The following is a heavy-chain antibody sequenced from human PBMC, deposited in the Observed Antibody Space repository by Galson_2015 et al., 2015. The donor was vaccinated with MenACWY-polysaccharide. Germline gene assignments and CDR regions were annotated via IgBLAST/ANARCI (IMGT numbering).Heavy chain of an antibody. J-gene: IGHJ4*02. Sequence: SLRLSCAASGFSFSTYWMHWVRHAPGKGLVWVSVINSDGSGTTYADSVKGRFTISRDNAKNTLYLQMNSLRAEDTAVYYCWVYCSSTSCYSAIPSGGQGTLVTVSS. D-gene: IGHD2-2*01. CDR3: WVYCSSTSCYSAIPS. CDR1: GFSFSTYW. CDR2: INSDGSGT. V-gene: IGHV3-74*01.